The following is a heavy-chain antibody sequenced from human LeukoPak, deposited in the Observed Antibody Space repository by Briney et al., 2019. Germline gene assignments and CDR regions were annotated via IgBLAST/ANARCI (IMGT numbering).Heavy chain of an antibody. CDR1: GYIFTDYY. Sequence: ASVKVSCRTSGYIFTDYYLHWVRQAPGQGLEWMGWINTNTGNPTFAQGFTGRFVFSLDTSVSTAYLQITGLKAEDTAVYYCARVIRQLLVVWFDPWGQGTLVTVSS. D-gene: IGHD2-8*02. CDR2: INTNTGNP. CDR3: ARVIRQLLVVWFDP. V-gene: IGHV7-4-1*02. J-gene: IGHJ5*02.